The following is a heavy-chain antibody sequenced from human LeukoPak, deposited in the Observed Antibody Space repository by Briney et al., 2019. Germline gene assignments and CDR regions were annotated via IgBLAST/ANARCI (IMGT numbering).Heavy chain of an antibody. Sequence: GGSLRLSCAASGFTFSSYGMHWVRQAPGKGLEWVAVISYDGSNKYYADSVKGRFTIFRDNSKNTLYLQMNSLRAEDTAVYYCAKEASSSWYVDYWGQGTLVTVSS. CDR1: GFTFSSYG. CDR2: ISYDGSNK. V-gene: IGHV3-30*18. CDR3: AKEASSSWYVDY. D-gene: IGHD6-13*01. J-gene: IGHJ4*02.